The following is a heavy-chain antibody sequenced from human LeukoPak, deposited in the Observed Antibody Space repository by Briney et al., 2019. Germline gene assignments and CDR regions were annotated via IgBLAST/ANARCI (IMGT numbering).Heavy chain of an antibody. D-gene: IGHD3-16*02. CDR3: AKTFGGVIVQYYFDY. Sequence: GRSLRLSCAASGFTFSSYGMHWVRQAPGKGLEWVAVISYDGSNKYYADSVKGRFTISRDNSKNTLYLQMNSLRAEDTAVHYCAKTFGGVIVQYYFDYWGQGTLVTVSS. CDR2: ISYDGSNK. J-gene: IGHJ4*02. V-gene: IGHV3-30*18. CDR1: GFTFSSYG.